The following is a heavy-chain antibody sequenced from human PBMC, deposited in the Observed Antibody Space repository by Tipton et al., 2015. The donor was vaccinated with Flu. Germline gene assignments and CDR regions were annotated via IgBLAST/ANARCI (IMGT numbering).Heavy chain of an antibody. V-gene: IGHV3-23*01. J-gene: IGHJ4*02. CDR1: GFTFSSYA. Sequence: SLRLSCAASGFTFSSYAMSWVRRAPGKGLEWVSVITGSGGSTYYADSVKGRFTISRDNSKNTLYLQMNNLRAEDTAVYYCAKGRGTSGSCYNYWGQGTVVTVSS. D-gene: IGHD1-26*01. CDR2: ITGSGGST. CDR3: AKGRGTSGSCYNY.